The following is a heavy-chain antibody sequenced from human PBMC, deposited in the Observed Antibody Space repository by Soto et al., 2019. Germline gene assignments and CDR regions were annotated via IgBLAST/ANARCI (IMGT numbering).Heavy chain of an antibody. CDR1: DYTFTSYG. J-gene: IGHJ4*02. CDR2: ISAYNGNT. CDR3: ARQDSSGYDPFDY. D-gene: IGHD3-22*01. Sequence: ASVKVSCKSSDYTFTSYGITWVLQAPGQGLEWMGWISAYNGNTNYAQKLQGRVTMTTDTSTSTAYMELRSLRSDDTAVYYCARQDSSGYDPFDYWGQGTLVTSPQ. V-gene: IGHV1-18*01.